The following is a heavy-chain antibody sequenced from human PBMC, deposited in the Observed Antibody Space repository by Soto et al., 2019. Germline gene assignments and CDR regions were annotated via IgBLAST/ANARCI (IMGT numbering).Heavy chain of an antibody. Sequence: EVQLVESGGGLVQPGGSLRLSCTASGFDLNNYYINWVRQAPGKGLGWVSCIDYTGDSMYYADSVRGRFTVSRDNSKSSVYLEMTSLRVEDTAIYYCARDRAYYYMDVWGRGNTVTVSS. J-gene: IGHJ6*03. D-gene: IGHD3-10*01. CDR2: IDYTGDSM. V-gene: IGHV3-48*01. CDR3: ARDRAYYYMDV. CDR1: GFDLNNYY.